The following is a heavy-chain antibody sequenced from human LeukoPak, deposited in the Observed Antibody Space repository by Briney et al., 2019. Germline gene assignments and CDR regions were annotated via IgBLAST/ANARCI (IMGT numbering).Heavy chain of an antibody. D-gene: IGHD2-2*02. J-gene: IGHJ3*02. CDR1: GGSIRNYY. CDR2: IYYSGST. CDR3: ASHTRGDAFDI. Sequence: SETLSLTCTVSGGSIRNYYWSWIRQPPGKGLEWIGNIYYSGSTRNNPSLKSRVTISADTSKNQLSLKLSSVTAADTAVYYCASHTRGDAFDIWGQGTMVTVSS. V-gene: IGHV4-59*01.